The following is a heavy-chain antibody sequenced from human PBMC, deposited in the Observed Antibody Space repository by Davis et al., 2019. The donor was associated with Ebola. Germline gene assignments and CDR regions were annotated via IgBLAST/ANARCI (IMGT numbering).Heavy chain of an antibody. D-gene: IGHD4-11*01. J-gene: IGHJ4*02. V-gene: IGHV3-7*03. CDR3: ANIGSSTSKGPTDY. Sequence: PGGSLRLSCTASGLSIHMFWMTWVRQAPGKGLEWVANIKEDGSEQYYVDSVRGRFTISRDNARNSVFLHMNSLRAEDTAVYYCANIGSSTSKGPTDYWGQGILVTVSS. CDR1: GLSIHMFW. CDR2: IKEDGSEQ.